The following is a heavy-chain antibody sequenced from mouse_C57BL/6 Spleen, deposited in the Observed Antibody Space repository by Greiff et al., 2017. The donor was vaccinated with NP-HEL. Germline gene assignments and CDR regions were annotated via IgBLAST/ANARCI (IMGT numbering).Heavy chain of an antibody. Sequence: EVQLQQSGPGMVKPSQSLSLTCTVTGYSITSGYDWHWIRHFPGNKLEWMGYISYSGSTNYNPSLKSRISITHDTSKNHFFLKLNSVTTEDTATYYCARGFTTVVAPYAMDYWGQGTSVTVSS. J-gene: IGHJ4*01. CDR3: ARGFTTVVAPYAMDY. CDR2: ISYSGST. V-gene: IGHV3-1*01. D-gene: IGHD1-1*01. CDR1: GYSITSGYD.